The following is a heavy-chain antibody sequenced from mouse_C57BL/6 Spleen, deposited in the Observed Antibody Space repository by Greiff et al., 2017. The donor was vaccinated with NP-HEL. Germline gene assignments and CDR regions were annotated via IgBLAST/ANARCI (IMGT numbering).Heavy chain of an antibody. D-gene: IGHD1-1*01. CDR3: ARWVITTVVAENYFDY. CDR2: IYPGDGDT. V-gene: IGHV1-80*01. J-gene: IGHJ2*01. CDR1: GYDFSSYW. Sequence: QVQLKESGAELVKPGAPVKISCKASGYDFSSYWMNWVKQRPGKGLEWIGQIYPGDGDTNYNGKFKGKATLTADKSSSTAYMQLSSLTSEDSAVYFCARWVITTVVAENYFDYWGQGTTLTVSS.